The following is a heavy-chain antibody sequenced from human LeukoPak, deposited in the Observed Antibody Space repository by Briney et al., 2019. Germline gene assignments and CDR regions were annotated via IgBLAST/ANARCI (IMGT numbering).Heavy chain of an antibody. D-gene: IGHD3-16*01. Sequence: PSETLSLTCAVYGRSFSNYYWTWIRQPPGKGLAWIGEINHSGDTNYNPSLKCRVTISVDTSKNQFSLKLTSVTAADTAVYYCARRLGGYTSFDYWGHGTLVTVSS. CDR3: ARRLGGYTSFDY. J-gene: IGHJ4*01. CDR2: INHSGDT. CDR1: GRSFSNYY. V-gene: IGHV4-34*01.